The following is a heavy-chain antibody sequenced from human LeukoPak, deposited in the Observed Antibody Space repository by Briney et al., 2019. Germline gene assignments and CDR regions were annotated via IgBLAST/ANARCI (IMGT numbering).Heavy chain of an antibody. V-gene: IGHV4-59*01. CDR2: IYYSGST. CDR1: GGSISSYY. CDR3: ARDGPYCSSTSCRDAFDI. D-gene: IGHD2-2*01. Sequence: PSETLSLTCTVSGGSISSYYWSWIRQPPGKGLEWIGYIYYSGSTNYNPSLKSRVTISVDTSKNQFSLKLSSVTAADTAVYYCARDGPYCSSTSCRDAFDIWAQGTMVTVPS. J-gene: IGHJ3*02.